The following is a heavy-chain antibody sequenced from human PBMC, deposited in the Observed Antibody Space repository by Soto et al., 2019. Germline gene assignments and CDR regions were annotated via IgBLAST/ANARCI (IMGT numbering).Heavy chain of an antibody. J-gene: IGHJ6*02. CDR1: GFTFSSYG. CDR2: IWYDGSNK. V-gene: IGHV3-33*01. CDR3: ARDPPHCSSTSCYEGYYYGMDV. D-gene: IGHD2-2*01. Sequence: QVQLVESGGGVVQPGRSLRLSCAASGFTFSSYGMHWVRQAPGKGLEWVAVIWYDGSNKYYADSVKGRFTISRDNSKNTLYLQRNILRAEDTAVYYCARDPPHCSSTSCYEGYYYGMDVWGQGTTVTVSS.